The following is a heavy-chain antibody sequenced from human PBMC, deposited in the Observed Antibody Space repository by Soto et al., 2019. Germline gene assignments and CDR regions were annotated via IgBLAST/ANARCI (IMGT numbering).Heavy chain of an antibody. CDR3: AREVGDSGYDSANWFDP. J-gene: IGHJ5*02. D-gene: IGHD5-12*01. Sequence: PGGSLRLSCAASGFTFSSYWMHWVRQAPGKGLVWVSRINSDGSSTSYADSVKGRFTISRDNAKNTLYLQMNSLRAEDTAVYYCAREVGDSGYDSANWFDPWGQGTLVTVSS. CDR2: INSDGSST. V-gene: IGHV3-74*01. CDR1: GFTFSSYW.